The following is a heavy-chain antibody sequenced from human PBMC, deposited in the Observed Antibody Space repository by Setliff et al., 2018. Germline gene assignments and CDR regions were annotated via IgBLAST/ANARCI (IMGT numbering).Heavy chain of an antibody. CDR2: IYPGNADT. J-gene: IGHJ5*02. D-gene: IGHD2-21*01. CDR3: ARRGERFFNWFDP. CDR1: GYGFTDYW. Sequence: GESLKISCKGSGYGFTDYWIAWVRQTPGKGLEWMGTIYPGNADTRYSPSFQGQVTISTDTSINTAFLQWNNLKASDTAVYYCARRGERFFNWFDPWGQGTLVTVSS. V-gene: IGHV5-51*01.